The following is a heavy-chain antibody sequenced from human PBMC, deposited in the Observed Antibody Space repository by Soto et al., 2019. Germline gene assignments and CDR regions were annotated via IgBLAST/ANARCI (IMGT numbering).Heavy chain of an antibody. D-gene: IGHD1-26*01. V-gene: IGHV3-13*01. CDR1: GFTFSSYD. CDR2: IGTAGDT. Sequence: PGGSLRLSCAASGFTFSSYDMHWVRQATGKGLEWVSAIGTAGDTYYPGSVKGRFTTSSENAKNSLYLQMNSLRAEDTAVYYCARGNQVGGMDVCGRGTTVTVSS. J-gene: IGHJ6*02. CDR3: ARGNQVGGMDV.